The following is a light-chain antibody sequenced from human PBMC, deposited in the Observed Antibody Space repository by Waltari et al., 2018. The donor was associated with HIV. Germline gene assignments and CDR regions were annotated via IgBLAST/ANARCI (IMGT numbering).Light chain of an antibody. J-gene: IGKJ2*01. V-gene: IGKV3-20*01. CDR3: HQYGSSPQT. CDR1: QSVSSSY. CDR2: GAS. Sequence: VLTQSPGILSLSPGERATLSCRASQSVSSSYLAWYQQKPGQAPSLLMYGASSRATGIPDRFSGSGSGTDFTLTISRLEPEDFAVYYCHQYGSSPQTFGQGTKLEIK.